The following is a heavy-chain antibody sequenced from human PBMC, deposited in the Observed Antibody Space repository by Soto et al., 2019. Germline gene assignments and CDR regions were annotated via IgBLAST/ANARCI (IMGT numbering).Heavy chain of an antibody. CDR2: ISSSSSYI. CDR1: GFTFSSYS. CDR3: ARDTVVVVITTAFDI. D-gene: IGHD3-22*01. Sequence: EVQLVESGGGLVKPGGSLRLSCAASGFTFSSYSMNGVRQAPGKGLEWVSSISSSSSYIYYADSVKGRFTISRDNAKNSLYLQMNSLRAEDTAVYYCARDTVVVVITTAFDIWGQGTMVTVSS. J-gene: IGHJ3*02. V-gene: IGHV3-21*01.